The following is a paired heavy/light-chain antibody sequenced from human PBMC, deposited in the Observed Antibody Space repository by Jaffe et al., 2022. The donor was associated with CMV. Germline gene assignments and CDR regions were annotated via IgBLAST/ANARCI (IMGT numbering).Heavy chain of an antibody. CDR3: ARDLWDSGFKFLDY. CDR1: GFTFSTYG. CDR2: IWYDGSKR. D-gene: IGHD6-19*01. Sequence: QVQLVESGGGVVQPGRSLRLSCAASGFTFSTYGMHWVRQAPGKGLEWLALIWYDGSKRYDADSVKGRFTISRDNSKNMLYLQMNSLRAEDTAVYYCARDLWDSGFKFLDYWGQGTLVTVSS. V-gene: IGHV3-33*08. J-gene: IGHJ4*02.
Light chain of an antibody. CDR3: QQYGSSPPYI. V-gene: IGKV3-20*01. Sequence: EIVLTQSPGSLSLSPGERATLSCRVSQSVSSTYLVWYQQKPGQAPRLLMYGASTRATGTPDRFSGSGSGTDFTLTISRLEPEDFAVYYCQQYGSSPPYIFGQGTKLEIK. CDR2: GAS. CDR1: QSVSSTY. J-gene: IGKJ2*01.